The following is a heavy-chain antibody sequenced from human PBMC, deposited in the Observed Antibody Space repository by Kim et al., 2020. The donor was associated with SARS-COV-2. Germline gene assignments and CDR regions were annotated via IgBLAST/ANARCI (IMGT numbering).Heavy chain of an antibody. CDR3: VCDTFLDY. J-gene: IGHJ4*02. V-gene: IGHV3-53*01. CDR2: GGST. Sequence: GGSTYYADSVKGRFTISRDNSKNTLYIQMNSLRAEDTAVYYCVCDTFLDYWGQGTLVTVSS. D-gene: IGHD3-16*01.